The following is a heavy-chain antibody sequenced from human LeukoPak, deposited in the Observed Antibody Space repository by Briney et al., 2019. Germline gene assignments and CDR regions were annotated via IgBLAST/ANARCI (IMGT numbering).Heavy chain of an antibody. CDR3: ARDKVIATAGTPNWFDP. D-gene: IGHD6-13*01. J-gene: IGHJ5*02. CDR1: GYTFNRFG. Sequence: ASVKVSCKASGYTFNRFGISWVRQAPGQGLEWLGWISAYDGNTNYAQNVQGRVTMTTDTSTSTAYMELRSLRDDDTAVYYCARDKVIATAGTPNWFDPWGQGTLVTVSS. V-gene: IGHV1-18*01. CDR2: ISAYDGNT.